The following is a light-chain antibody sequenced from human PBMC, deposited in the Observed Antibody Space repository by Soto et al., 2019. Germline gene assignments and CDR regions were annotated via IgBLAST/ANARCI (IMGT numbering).Light chain of an antibody. V-gene: IGKV3-20*01. Sequence: EIVLTQSPGTLSLSPGERATLSCRASESVSSSYLAWYQHKPGQAPRLLIYGSSNRATGIPDRFSGSGSGTDFTLTISRLEPEDFAVYYCQQYYNWPPTWTFGQGTKVDIK. J-gene: IGKJ1*01. CDR3: QQYYNWPPTWT. CDR2: GSS. CDR1: ESVSSSY.